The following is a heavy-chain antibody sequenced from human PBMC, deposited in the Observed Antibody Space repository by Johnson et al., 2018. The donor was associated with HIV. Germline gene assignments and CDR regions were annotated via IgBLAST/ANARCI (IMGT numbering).Heavy chain of an antibody. V-gene: IGHV3-7*01. D-gene: IGHD2-15*01. Sequence: EVQLVESGGGFVKPGGSLRLSCAASGFTFSDAWMNWVRQSPGKGLEWVANIKEDGSEKYYVDSVKGRFTISRDNAKNSLYLQMNSLRAEDTAVYYCATDIVVVLAVTGTGAAFDIWGQGTMVTVSS. CDR1: GFTFSDAW. J-gene: IGHJ3*02. CDR3: ATDIVVVLAVTGTGAAFDI. CDR2: IKEDGSEK.